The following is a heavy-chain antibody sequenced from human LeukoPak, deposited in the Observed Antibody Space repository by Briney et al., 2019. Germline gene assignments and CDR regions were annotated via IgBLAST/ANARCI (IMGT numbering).Heavy chain of an antibody. CDR2: ISGSGGST. CDR1: GFTFSSYA. J-gene: IGHJ4*02. V-gene: IGHV3-23*01. Sequence: GGSLRLSCAASGFTFSSYAMSWVRQAPGKGLEWVSAISGSGGSTYYADSVKGRFTISRDNSKNTLYLQMNSLRAEDTAVYYCAKQPAYNWNYDGGYFDYWGQGTLVTVSS. D-gene: IGHD1-7*01. CDR3: AKQPAYNWNYDGGYFDY.